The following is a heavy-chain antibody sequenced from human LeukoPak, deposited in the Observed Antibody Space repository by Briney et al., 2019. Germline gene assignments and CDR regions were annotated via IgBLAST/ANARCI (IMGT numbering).Heavy chain of an antibody. J-gene: IGHJ6*03. CDR2: ISGSGGST. Sequence: GGSLRLSCAASGFTFSSYAMSWVRQAPGKGLEWVSAISGSGGSTYYADSVKGRFTISRDNSKNTLYLQMNSLRAEDTAVYYCAKDVFYYETYYYYMDVWGKGTTVTISS. D-gene: IGHD3-22*01. CDR1: GFTFSSYA. V-gene: IGHV3-23*01. CDR3: AKDVFYYETYYYYMDV.